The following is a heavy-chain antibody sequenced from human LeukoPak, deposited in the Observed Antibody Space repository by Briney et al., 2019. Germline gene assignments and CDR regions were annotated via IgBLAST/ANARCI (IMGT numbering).Heavy chain of an antibody. CDR3: AKAGAAAGRGSFYYYMDV. V-gene: IGHV1-2*06. J-gene: IGHJ6*03. CDR2: INPNSGGA. CDR1: GYTFTGFY. Sequence: ASVKVSXKASGYTFTGFYMHWVRQAPGQGLEWMGRINPNSGGANYAQKFQGRVTMTRDTSITTVYMELSRLGSNDTAVYYCAKAGAAAGRGSFYYYMDVWGKWTTVTVSS. D-gene: IGHD6-25*01.